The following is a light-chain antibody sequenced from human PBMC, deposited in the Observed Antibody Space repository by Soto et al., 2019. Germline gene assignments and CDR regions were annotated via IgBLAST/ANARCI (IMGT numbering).Light chain of an antibody. CDR3: QQRGT. Sequence: EIVLTQSPATLSVSPGERATLSCRASQSVNKHLAWYQHRPGQAPRLLIYDTSNRATGIPARFSGSGSGTDFTLTISSLEPEDLAVYYCQQRGTFGPGTKVDIK. J-gene: IGKJ3*01. V-gene: IGKV3-11*01. CDR1: QSVNKH. CDR2: DTS.